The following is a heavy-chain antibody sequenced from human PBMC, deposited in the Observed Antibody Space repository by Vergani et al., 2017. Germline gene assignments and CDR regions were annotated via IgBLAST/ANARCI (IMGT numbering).Heavy chain of an antibody. V-gene: IGHV1-69*04. CDR1: GGTFSSYA. J-gene: IGHJ4*02. CDR2: IITILGIA. Sequence: QVQLVQSGAEVKKPGASVKVSCKASGGTFSSYAISWVRQAPGQGLEWMGRIITILGIANYAQKFQGRVTITADKSTSTAYMELSSLRSEDTAVYYCARAYYDSSGRERDDYWGQGTLVTVSS. CDR3: ARAYYDSSGRERDDY. D-gene: IGHD3-22*01.